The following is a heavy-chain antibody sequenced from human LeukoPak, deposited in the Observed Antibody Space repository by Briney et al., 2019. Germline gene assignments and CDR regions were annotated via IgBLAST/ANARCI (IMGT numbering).Heavy chain of an antibody. CDR2: FDPEDGET. Sequence: ASVKVSCKVSGYTLTELSMHWVRQAPGEGLEWMGGFDPEDGETIYAQKFQGRVTMTEDTSTDTACMELSSLRSEDTAVYYCATGYSSGWYYFDYWGQGTLVPVSS. J-gene: IGHJ4*02. D-gene: IGHD6-19*01. CDR1: GYTLTELS. V-gene: IGHV1-24*01. CDR3: ATGYSSGWYYFDY.